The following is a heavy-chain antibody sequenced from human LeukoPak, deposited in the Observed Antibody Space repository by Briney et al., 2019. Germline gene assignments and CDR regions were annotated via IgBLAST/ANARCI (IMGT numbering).Heavy chain of an antibody. J-gene: IGHJ4*02. CDR1: GDSISSGDYS. V-gene: IGHV4-30-4*07. CDR2: IYNSGST. D-gene: IGHD3-22*01. Sequence: SETLSLTCAVSGDSISSGDYSWSWIRQPPGKGLEWIGYIYNSGSTKYNPSLKSRVTISVDTSKNQFSLKLNSVTAADTAVYYCARNGDDSSDYYYFDYWGQGTLVTVSS. CDR3: ARNGDDSSDYYYFDY.